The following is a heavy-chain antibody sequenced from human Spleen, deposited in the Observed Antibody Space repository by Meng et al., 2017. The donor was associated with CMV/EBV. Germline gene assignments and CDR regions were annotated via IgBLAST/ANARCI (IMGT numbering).Heavy chain of an antibody. CDR3: ARSNDFWSPYYYGMDV. CDR1: GGSISSSS. J-gene: IGHJ6*02. Sequence: GGSLRLSCTVSGGSISSSSYYWGRIRQPPGKGLEWVAVISYDGSNKYYADSVKGRFTISRDNSKNTLYLQMNSLRAEDTAVYYCARSNDFWSPYYYGMDVWGQGTTVTVSS. CDR2: ISYDGSNK. V-gene: IGHV3-30*04. D-gene: IGHD3-3*01.